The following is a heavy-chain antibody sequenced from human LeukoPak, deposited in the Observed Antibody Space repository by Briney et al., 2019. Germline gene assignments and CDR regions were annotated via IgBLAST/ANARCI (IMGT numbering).Heavy chain of an antibody. CDR1: GFTFSDYY. Sequence: KPGGSLRLSCAASGFTFSDYYMSWIRQAPGKGLEWVSYISSSGSTIYYADSVKGRFTISRDNAKNSLYLQMNSLRAEDTAVYYCASSMVRGYYYYYGMDVWGQGTTVTVSS. J-gene: IGHJ6*02. D-gene: IGHD3-10*01. CDR2: ISSSGSTI. CDR3: ASSMVRGYYYYYGMDV. V-gene: IGHV3-11*01.